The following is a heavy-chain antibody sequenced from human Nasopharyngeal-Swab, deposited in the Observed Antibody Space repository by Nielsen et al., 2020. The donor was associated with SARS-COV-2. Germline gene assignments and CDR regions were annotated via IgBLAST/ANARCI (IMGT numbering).Heavy chain of an antibody. CDR2: IWYDGSNK. V-gene: IGHV3-33*01. D-gene: IGHD4-17*01. CDR3: ARDYGDYYFDY. Sequence: GGSLRLSCAASGFTFSSYGMHWVRQAPGKGLEWVAVIWYDGSNKYYADSVKGRFTISRDNSKNTLYLQMNSLRAEDTAVYYCARDYGDYYFDYWGQGTLVTVSS. J-gene: IGHJ4*02. CDR1: GFTFSSYG.